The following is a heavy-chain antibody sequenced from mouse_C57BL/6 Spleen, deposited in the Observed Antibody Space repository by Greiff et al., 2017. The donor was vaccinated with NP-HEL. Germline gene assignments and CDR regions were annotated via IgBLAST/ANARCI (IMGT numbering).Heavy chain of an antibody. J-gene: IGHJ2*01. Sequence: VQLQQSGPSLVKPGASVKISCKASGYSFTDYNMNWVKQSNGKSLEWIGVIPANYGTTSYNQNGMGKATLTVDQSSSTAYMQLNSLTSEDSAVYYCARSGITTVVADYWGQGTTLTVSS. CDR2: IPANYGTT. CDR3: ARSGITTVVADY. CDR1: GYSFTDYN. D-gene: IGHD1-1*01. V-gene: IGHV1-39*01.